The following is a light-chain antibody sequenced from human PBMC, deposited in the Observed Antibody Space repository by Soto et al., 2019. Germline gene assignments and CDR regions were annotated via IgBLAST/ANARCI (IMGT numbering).Light chain of an antibody. V-gene: IGKV3-15*01. CDR1: QSVSSN. J-gene: IGKJ1*01. Sequence: EILMTQSPATLSVSPGERAALSCRSSQSVSSNFAWYQQKPGQAPRLLLSGASTRATGIPARFSGSGSGTEFTLTISSLQSEDFAVYYCQQYNNFWTCGQGTKVEIK. CDR3: QQYNNFWT. CDR2: GAS.